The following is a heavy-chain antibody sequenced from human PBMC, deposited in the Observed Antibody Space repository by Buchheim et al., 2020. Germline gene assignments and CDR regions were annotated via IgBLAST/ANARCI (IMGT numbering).Heavy chain of an antibody. Sequence: QVQLQESGPGLVKPSETLPLTCTVSGGSISSYYWSWIRQPPGKGLEWIGYIYYSGSTNYNPSLKSRVTISVDTSKNQFSLKLSSVTAADTAVYYCARERYRSWFDPWGQGTL. CDR3: ARERYRSWFDP. D-gene: IGHD3-16*02. CDR2: IYYSGST. V-gene: IGHV4-59*01. CDR1: GGSISSYY. J-gene: IGHJ5*02.